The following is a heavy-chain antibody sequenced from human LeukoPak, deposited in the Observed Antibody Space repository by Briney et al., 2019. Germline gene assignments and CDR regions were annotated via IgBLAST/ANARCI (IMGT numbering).Heavy chain of an antibody. CDR1: GFTFDDYA. J-gene: IGHJ4*02. CDR2: INENGDIA. V-gene: IGHV3-43*02. CDR3: AKARWEPNFDY. D-gene: IGHD1-26*01. Sequence: GESLKISCAASGFTFDDYAMHWVRQGPGKSLEWVSLINENGDIAYHGDSVRGRFTVSRDNAKNSLYLQMNSLTTEDTALYYCAKARWEPNFDYWGQGTLVTVSS.